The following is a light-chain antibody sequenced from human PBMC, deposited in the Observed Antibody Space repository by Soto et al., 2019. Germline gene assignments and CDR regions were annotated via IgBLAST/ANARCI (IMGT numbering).Light chain of an antibody. Sequence: QSALTQPASVSGSPGQSIAISCTGTSSDIGYYNYVSWYQHHPGKAPELLISDVSNRPSGTSDRFSGSKSGNTASLTISGLQAEDEADYYCSSYTSSNTYVLGTGTKLTVL. CDR1: SSDIGYYNY. J-gene: IGLJ1*01. CDR3: SSYTSSNTYV. V-gene: IGLV2-14*03. CDR2: DVS.